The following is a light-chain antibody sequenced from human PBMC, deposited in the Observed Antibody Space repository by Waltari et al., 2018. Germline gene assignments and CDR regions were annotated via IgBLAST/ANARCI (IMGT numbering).Light chain of an antibody. CDR2: GAS. J-gene: IGKJ1*01. V-gene: IGKV3-15*01. CDR3: QQYNNWPRT. CDR1: ESVSSN. Sequence: EIVMTQSPATLSVSLGERATLSCRASESVSSNLAWYQQKPGQAPRLLIDGASARATGIPARFSGSGSGTEFTLTISSLQSEDFAVYYCQQYNNWPRTFGQGTKVEIK.